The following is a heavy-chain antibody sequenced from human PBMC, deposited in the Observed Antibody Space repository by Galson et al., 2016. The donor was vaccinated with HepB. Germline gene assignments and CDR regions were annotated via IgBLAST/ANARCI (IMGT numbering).Heavy chain of an antibody. CDR1: GGSISSSSFF. V-gene: IGHV4-39*07. Sequence: SETLSLTCSVSGGSISSSSFFWRWIRQPPGQGLEWIGSISHSGTTYYNPSLRGRVTFSVDTANNHFSLKVTSMTAADTAVYFCARRARAAGGLSPAFDIWGLGTLVTVSS. D-gene: IGHD6-13*01. CDR2: ISHSGTT. CDR3: ARRARAAGGLSPAFDI. J-gene: IGHJ3*02.